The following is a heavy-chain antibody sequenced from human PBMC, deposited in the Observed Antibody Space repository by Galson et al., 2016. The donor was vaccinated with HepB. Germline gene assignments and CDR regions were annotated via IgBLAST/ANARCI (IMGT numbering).Heavy chain of an antibody. J-gene: IGHJ6*02. CDR1: GYTFTSYY. Sequence: SVKVSCKASGYTFTSYYMHWVRQAPGQGLEWMGIINPSGGSTTYAQKFQGRVTMTRDTSTSTVYMELSSLRSEDTAVYYCENTPRRYCSGGTYYSFRGGMDVWGQGTTVTVSS. CDR2: INPSGGST. D-gene: IGHD2-15*01. V-gene: IGHV1-46*01. CDR3: ENTPRRYCSGGTYYSFRGGMDV.